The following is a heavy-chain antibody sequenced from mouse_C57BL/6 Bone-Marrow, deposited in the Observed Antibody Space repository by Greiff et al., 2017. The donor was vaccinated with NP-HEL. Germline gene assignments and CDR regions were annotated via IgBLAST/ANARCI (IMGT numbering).Heavy chain of an antibody. D-gene: IGHD1-1*01. CDR3: AREGRNDYGLDWYFDV. V-gene: IGHV1-64*01. CDR2: IHPNSGST. Sequence: QVQLQQPGAELVKPGASVKLSCKASGYTFTSYWMHWVKQRPGQGLEWIGMIHPNSGSTNYNEKFKSKATLTVDKSSSTAYMQLSSLTSEDSAVYYCAREGRNDYGLDWYFDVWGTGTTVTVSS. J-gene: IGHJ1*03. CDR1: GYTFTSYW.